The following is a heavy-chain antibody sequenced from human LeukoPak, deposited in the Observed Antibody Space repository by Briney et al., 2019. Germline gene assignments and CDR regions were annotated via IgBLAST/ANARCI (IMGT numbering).Heavy chain of an antibody. CDR2: IYTSGST. CDR1: GGSISSGSYY. J-gene: IGHJ4*02. V-gene: IGHV4-61*02. CDR3: ARDAEDYYFDY. Sequence: MSSQTLSLTCTVPGGSISSGSYYWSWIRQPAGKGLEWIGRIYTSGSTNYNPSLKSRVTISVDTSKNQFSLKLSSVTAADTAVYYCARDAEDYYFDYWGQGTLVTVSS.